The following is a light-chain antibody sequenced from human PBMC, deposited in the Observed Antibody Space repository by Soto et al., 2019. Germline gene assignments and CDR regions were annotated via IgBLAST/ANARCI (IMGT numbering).Light chain of an antibody. J-gene: IGLJ2*01. Sequence: QSVLTQPASVSGSPGPSITIACTGTSSDVGGYNYVSWYQQHPGKAPKLMIYDVSNRPSGVSNRFSGSKSGNTASLTISGLQAEDEADYYCSSYTSSSTPVVFGGGTQLTVL. V-gene: IGLV2-14*01. CDR2: DVS. CDR1: SSDVGGYNY. CDR3: SSYTSSSTPVV.